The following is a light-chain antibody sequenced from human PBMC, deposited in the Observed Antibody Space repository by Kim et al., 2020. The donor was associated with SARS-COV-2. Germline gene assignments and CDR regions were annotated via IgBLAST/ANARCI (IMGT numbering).Light chain of an antibody. Sequence: SMSPGERATLSRRASQSISSNLAWYLQKPGQAPSLLVYSASTRATAIPARFSGSGSGTEFTLTISSLQSEDFAVYYCQQYSYWPYTFGQGTKLEI. J-gene: IGKJ2*01. CDR2: SAS. CDR1: QSISSN. CDR3: QQYSYWPYT. V-gene: IGKV3-15*01.